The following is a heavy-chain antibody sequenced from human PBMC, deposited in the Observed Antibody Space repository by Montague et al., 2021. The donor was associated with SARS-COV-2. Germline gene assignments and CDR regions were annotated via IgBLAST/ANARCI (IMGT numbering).Heavy chain of an antibody. V-gene: IGHV4-59*01. CDR2: IYYSGST. CDR3: ARGRDGYYHRSALFDY. Sequence: SETLSLTRTVSGGSISSYYWSWIRQPPGKGLEWIGYIYYSGSTNXNPSLKSRVTISVDTSKNQFSLKLTSVTAADTAVYYCARGRDGYYHRSALFDYWGQGTLVTVSS. J-gene: IGHJ4*02. D-gene: IGHD3-22*01. CDR1: GGSISSYY.